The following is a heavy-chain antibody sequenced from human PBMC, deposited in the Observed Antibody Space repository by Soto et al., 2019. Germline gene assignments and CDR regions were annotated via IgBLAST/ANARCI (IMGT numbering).Heavy chain of an antibody. D-gene: IGHD4-17*01. CDR2: INSDGSIT. V-gene: IGHV3-74*01. CDR1: GFSFSTYW. Sequence: PGGSLRLSCAASGFSFSTYWMHWVRQAPEKGLVWVSRINSDGSITNYADSVRGRFTISRDNAKNTLYLQMNSLRAEDTAVYYCAIDPRPYGGNSPIDYWGQGTLVTVSS. J-gene: IGHJ4*02. CDR3: AIDPRPYGGNSPIDY.